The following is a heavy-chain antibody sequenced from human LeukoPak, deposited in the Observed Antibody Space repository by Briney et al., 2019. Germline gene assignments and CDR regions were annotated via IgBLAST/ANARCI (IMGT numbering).Heavy chain of an antibody. Sequence: ASVKVSCKASGYTFTSYGISWVRQAPGQGLEWMGWISAYNGNTNYAQKLQGRVTMTTDTSTSTAYKELRSLRSDDTAVYYCARDELVAASKYYFDYWGQGTLVTVSS. V-gene: IGHV1-18*01. CDR3: ARDELVAASKYYFDY. CDR2: ISAYNGNT. CDR1: GYTFTSYG. D-gene: IGHD5-12*01. J-gene: IGHJ4*02.